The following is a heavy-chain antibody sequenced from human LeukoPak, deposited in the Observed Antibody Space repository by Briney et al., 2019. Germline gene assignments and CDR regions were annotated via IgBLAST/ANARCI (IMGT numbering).Heavy chain of an antibody. V-gene: IGHV4-34*01. J-gene: IGHJ4*02. D-gene: IGHD2-2*02. CDR2: INHSGST. Sequence: SETLSLTCAVYGRSFSGYYWSWIRQPPGKGLEWIGEINHSGSTNYNPSLKSRVTISVDTSKNQFSLKLSSVTAADTAVYYCARGGYCSSTSCYNLLDFDYWGQGTLVTVSS. CDR1: GRSFSGYY. CDR3: ARGGYCSSTSCYNLLDFDY.